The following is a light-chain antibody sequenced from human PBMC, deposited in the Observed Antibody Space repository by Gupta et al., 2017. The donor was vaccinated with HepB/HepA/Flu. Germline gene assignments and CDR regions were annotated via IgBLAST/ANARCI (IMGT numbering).Light chain of an antibody. V-gene: IGKV2D-26*03. CDR2: EVS. CDR3: MQDAEEPLFT. CDR1: QSLMHSDGDSY. J-gene: IGKJ3*01. Sequence: EIVITQAGFCFSITTGEQASMSCRSSQSLMHSDGDSYLYWFLQKASPVSTLLIYEVSNRFSGMPDRFRGSGSGTDFTLKISRVEAEDFGVYYCMQDAEEPLFTFGPGTKVEIK.